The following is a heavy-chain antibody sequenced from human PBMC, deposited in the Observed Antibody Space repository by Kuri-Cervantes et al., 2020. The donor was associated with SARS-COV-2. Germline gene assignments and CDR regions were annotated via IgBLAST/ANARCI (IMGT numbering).Heavy chain of an antibody. CDR1: GFTFSSYA. J-gene: IGHJ4*02. D-gene: IGHD5-12*01. Sequence: GGSLRLSCAASGFTFSSYAMHWVRQAPGKGLEWVAVISYDGSNKYYADSVKGRFTISRDNSKNTLYLQMNSLRAEDTAVYYCARLLPIVATTNYFDSWGQGTLVTVSS. CDR3: ARLLPIVATTNYFDS. V-gene: IGHV3-30-3*01. CDR2: ISYDGSNK.